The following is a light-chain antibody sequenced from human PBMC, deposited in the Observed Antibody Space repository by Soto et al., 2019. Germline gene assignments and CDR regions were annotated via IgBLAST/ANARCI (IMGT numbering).Light chain of an antibody. CDR1: QDISNY. Sequence: DIQMTQSPSSLSASVGDRVTITCQASQDISNYLNWYQQKPGKAPKLLIFDASNVETGVPSGFSGSGSGTDFTFTIHSLQPEDAATYYCKQYEDLPLTFGGGTKVDIK. CDR2: DAS. J-gene: IGKJ4*01. V-gene: IGKV1-33*01. CDR3: KQYEDLPLT.